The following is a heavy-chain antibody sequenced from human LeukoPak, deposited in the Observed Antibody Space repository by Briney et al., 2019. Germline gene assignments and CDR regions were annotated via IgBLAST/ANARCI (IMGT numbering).Heavy chain of an antibody. CDR1: GGSITSHY. CDR2: IYYSGTT. CDR3: ARDPGYCSSTSCYTWFDP. J-gene: IGHJ5*02. V-gene: IGHV4-59*11. D-gene: IGHD2-2*02. Sequence: PSETLSLTCTVSGGSITSHYWSWIRQPPGKGLEWIGYIYYSGTTNYNPSLKSRVTISVDTSKNQFSLKVSSVTAADTAVYYCARDPGYCSSTSCYTWFDPWGQRTLVTVSS.